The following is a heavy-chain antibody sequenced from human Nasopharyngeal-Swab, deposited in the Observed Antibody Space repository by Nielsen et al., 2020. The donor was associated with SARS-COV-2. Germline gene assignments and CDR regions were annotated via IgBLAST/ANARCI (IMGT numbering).Heavy chain of an antibody. Sequence: GESLKISCAASGFTFSSYGMHWVRQAPGKGLEWVAVISYDGSNKYYADSVKGRFTISRDNSKNTLYLQMNSLRAEDTAVYYCAKEGSSYYYYYGMDVWGQGTTVTVSS. CDR1: GFTFSSYG. J-gene: IGHJ6*02. V-gene: IGHV3-30*18. CDR2: ISYDGSNK. D-gene: IGHD2-2*01. CDR3: AKEGSSYYYYYGMDV.